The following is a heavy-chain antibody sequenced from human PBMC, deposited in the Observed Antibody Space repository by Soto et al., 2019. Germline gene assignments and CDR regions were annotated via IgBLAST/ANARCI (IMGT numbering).Heavy chain of an antibody. J-gene: IGHJ5*02. V-gene: IGHV4-59*08. Sequence: SETLSLTCTVSGDSISSYYWSWIRQPPGKGLEWIGYIYYSGSTNYNPSLKSRVTISVDTSKNQFSLKLSSVTAADTAVYYCARLGLGVDPWGQGTLVTVSS. D-gene: IGHD3-10*01. CDR3: ARLGLGVDP. CDR2: IYYSGST. CDR1: GDSISSYY.